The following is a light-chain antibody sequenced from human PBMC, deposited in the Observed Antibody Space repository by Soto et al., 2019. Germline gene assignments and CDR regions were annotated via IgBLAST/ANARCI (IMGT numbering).Light chain of an antibody. J-gene: IGLJ2*01. V-gene: IGLV2-14*03. Sequence: QSALNQPASVSGSPGQSITISCTGTSSDIGAYNFVSWYQQHPGKAPKLMLYDVNIRPSGVSNRFSGTKSGNTAYLTISGLQAEDEADDYCYSYAGRSIVAFGGGTKLTLL. CDR3: YSYAGRSIVA. CDR1: SSDIGAYNF. CDR2: DVN.